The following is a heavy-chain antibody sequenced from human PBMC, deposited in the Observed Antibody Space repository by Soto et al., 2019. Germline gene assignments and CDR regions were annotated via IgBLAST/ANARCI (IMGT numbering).Heavy chain of an antibody. CDR3: ASCSGYSSSWYYFQH. CDR2: ISYDGSNK. D-gene: IGHD6-13*01. CDR1: GFTFSSYA. Sequence: GGSLRLSCAASGFTFSSYAMHWVRQAPGKGLEWVAVISYDGSNKYYADSVKGRFTISRDNSKNTLYLQMNSLRAEDTAVYYCASCSGYSSSWYYFQHWGQGTLVTVSS. J-gene: IGHJ1*01. V-gene: IGHV3-30-3*01.